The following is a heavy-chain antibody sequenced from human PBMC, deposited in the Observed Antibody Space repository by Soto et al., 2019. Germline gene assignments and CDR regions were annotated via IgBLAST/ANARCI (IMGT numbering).Heavy chain of an antibody. V-gene: IGHV5-10-1*01. Sequence: PGESLKISCKGSGYSFTSYWISWVRQMPGKGLEWMGRIDPSDSYTNYSPSFQGHVTISADKSISTAYLQWSSLKASDTAMYYCARHSENCSGGSCYSNDDFDIWGHGTMVTVSS. CDR1: GYSFTSYW. CDR3: ARHSENCSGGSCYSNDDFDI. D-gene: IGHD2-15*01. J-gene: IGHJ3*02. CDR2: IDPSDSYT.